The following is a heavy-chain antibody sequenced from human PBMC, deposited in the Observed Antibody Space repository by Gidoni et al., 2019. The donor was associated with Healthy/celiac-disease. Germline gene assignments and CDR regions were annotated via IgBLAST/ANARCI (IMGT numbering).Heavy chain of an antibody. D-gene: IGHD3-22*01. V-gene: IGHV4-34*01. J-gene: IGHJ4*02. Sequence: QVQLQQWGAGLLKPSETLSLTCAVYGGSFSGYYWSWIRQPPGKGLEWIGEINHSGSTNYNPSLKSRVTISVDTSKNQFSLKLSSVTAADTAVYYCARGGRNYLHRITMRGFDYWGQGTLVTVSS. CDR3: ARGGRNYLHRITMRGFDY. CDR2: INHSGST. CDR1: GGSFSGYY.